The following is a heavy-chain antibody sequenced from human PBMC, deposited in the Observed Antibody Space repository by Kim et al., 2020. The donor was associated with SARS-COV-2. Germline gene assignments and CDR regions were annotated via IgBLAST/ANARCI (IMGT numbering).Heavy chain of an antibody. CDR1: GFTFSNYA. V-gene: IGHV3-23*01. D-gene: IGHD3-22*01. CDR3: VPINYDSSGYYF. CDR2: ISTGGGT. J-gene: IGHJ4*02. Sequence: GGSLRLSCEASGFTFSNYAMTWVRQAPGKGLEGVSVISTGGGTHYADSVKGRFTISRDNSKNTLFLQLNSLRAEDTAVYYCVPINYDSSGYYFWGRGTLV.